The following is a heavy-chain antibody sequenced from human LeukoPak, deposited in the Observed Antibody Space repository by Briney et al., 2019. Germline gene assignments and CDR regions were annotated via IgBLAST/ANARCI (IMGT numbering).Heavy chain of an antibody. CDR3: ASQTTVTTGLLVY. CDR1: GFTVSSNY. D-gene: IGHD4-17*01. Sequence: GGSLRLSCAASGFTVSSNYMSWVRQAPGKGLEWVSVIYSGGSTYYAGSVKGRFTISRDNSKKTLYLQMNSLRDEDTAAYYCASQTTVTTGLLVYWGQGTLVTVSS. CDR2: IYSGGST. J-gene: IGHJ4*02. V-gene: IGHV3-66*04.